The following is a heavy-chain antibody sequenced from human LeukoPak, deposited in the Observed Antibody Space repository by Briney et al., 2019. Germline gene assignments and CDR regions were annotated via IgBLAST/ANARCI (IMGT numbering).Heavy chain of an antibody. Sequence: GGSLRLSCAASGFTFSSYAMSWVRQAAGKGLEGVSAISGSGGSTYYADSVKGRFTISRDNSTNTLYLQTNSLRAEDTAVYYCAKDSTRGYCSGGSCYVDPWGQGTLVTVSS. J-gene: IGHJ5*02. CDR2: ISGSGGST. CDR3: AKDSTRGYCSGGSCYVDP. CDR1: GFTFSSYA. V-gene: IGHV3-23*01. D-gene: IGHD2-15*01.